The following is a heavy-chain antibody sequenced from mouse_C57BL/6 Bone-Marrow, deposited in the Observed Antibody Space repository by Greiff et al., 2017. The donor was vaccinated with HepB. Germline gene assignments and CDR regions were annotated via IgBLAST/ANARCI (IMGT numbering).Heavy chain of an antibody. D-gene: IGHD4-1*01. V-gene: IGHV1-42*01. CDR1: GYSFTGYY. Sequence: EVQLQQSGPELVKPGASVKISCKASGYSFTGYYMNWVKQSPEKSLEWIGEINPSTGGTTYNQKFKAKATLTVDKSSSTAYMQLKSLTSENSAVYYCARAVLGYWGQGTTLTVSS. J-gene: IGHJ2*01. CDR2: INPSTGGT. CDR3: ARAVLGY.